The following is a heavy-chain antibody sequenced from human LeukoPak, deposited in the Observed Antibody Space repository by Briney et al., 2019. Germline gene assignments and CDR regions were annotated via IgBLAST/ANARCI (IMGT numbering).Heavy chain of an antibody. CDR1: GFIFSSYG. J-gene: IGHJ4*02. CDR3: ARDRLVYGSGWFYFDY. Sequence: GGSLRLSCAASGFIFSSYGMNWVRQAPGKGLEWVSAISGSGGSTYYADSVKGRFTISRDNSKNTLYLQMNSLRAEDTAVYYCARDRLVYGSGWFYFDYWGQGTLVTVSS. D-gene: IGHD6-19*01. V-gene: IGHV3-23*01. CDR2: ISGSGGST.